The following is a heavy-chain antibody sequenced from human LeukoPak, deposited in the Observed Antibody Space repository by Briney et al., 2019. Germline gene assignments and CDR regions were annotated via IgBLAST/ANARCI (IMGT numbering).Heavy chain of an antibody. CDR1: GFTFSSNW. J-gene: IGHJ6*03. D-gene: IGHD5-18*01. Sequence: GGSLRLSCAASGFTFSSNWMSWVRQAPGKGLEWVPNIRQDGSEKYYVVSVKGRFTISTDNAKNSLYLQMNSLRAEDTAVYYCARGVDTAGDYCYYDYMDVWGKGTTVTVSS. V-gene: IGHV3-7*01. CDR2: IRQDGSEK. CDR3: ARGVDTAGDYCYYDYMDV.